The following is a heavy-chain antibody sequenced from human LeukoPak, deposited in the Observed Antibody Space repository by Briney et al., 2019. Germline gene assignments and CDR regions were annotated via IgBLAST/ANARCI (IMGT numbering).Heavy chain of an antibody. CDR3: ARELYSSSLDY. D-gene: IGHD6-13*01. V-gene: IGHV3-9*01. CDR2: ISWNSGSI. Sequence: GRSLRLSCAASGFTFDDYAMHWVRQAPGKGLEWVSGISWNSGSIGYADSVKGRFTISRDNAKNTLYLQMNSLRAEDTAVYYCARELYSSSLDYWGQGTLVTVSS. CDR1: GFTFDDYA. J-gene: IGHJ4*02.